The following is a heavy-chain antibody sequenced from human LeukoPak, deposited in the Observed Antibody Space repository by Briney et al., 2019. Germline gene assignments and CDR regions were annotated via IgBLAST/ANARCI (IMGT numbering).Heavy chain of an antibody. J-gene: IGHJ4*02. V-gene: IGHV3-9*01. CDR3: AKAISSGYYEALDY. D-gene: IGHD3-22*01. CDR2: ISWNSGSI. Sequence: PGRSLRLSCAASGFTFDDYAMHWVRQAPGKGLEWVSGISWNSGSIGYADSVKGRFTISRDNAKNSLYLQMNSLRAEDTALYYCAKAISSGYYEALDYWGQGTLVTVSS. CDR1: GFTFDDYA.